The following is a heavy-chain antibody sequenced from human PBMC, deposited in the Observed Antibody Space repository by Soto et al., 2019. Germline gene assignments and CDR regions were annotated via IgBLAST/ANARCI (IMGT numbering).Heavy chain of an antibody. V-gene: IGHV3-53*02. D-gene: IGHD3-16*01. CDR2: IYTGGST. CDR1: GFIVSSKY. J-gene: IGHJ6*02. Sequence: EVRMVETGGGLSQPGGSLRLSCAVSGFIVSSKYMTWVRQAPGKGLEWVSVIYTGGSTHYADSARGRFTISGDSSKNTLYLQMNSLRAEDAAVYYCTTYTGYGMDVWGQGTKVTVSS. CDR3: TTYTGYGMDV.